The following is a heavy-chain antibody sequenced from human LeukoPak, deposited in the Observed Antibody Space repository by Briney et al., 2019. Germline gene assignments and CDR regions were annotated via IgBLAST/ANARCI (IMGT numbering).Heavy chain of an antibody. D-gene: IGHD3-16*01. Sequence: GGSLRLSCAASGFTFSSYWMNWGRKAPGKGLEWVGSINHNGNVNYYVDSLKGRFTISRDNAKNSLLLQMDNLGADDTAVYFCERGGVLDVWGQGATVTVSS. CDR3: ERGGVLDV. CDR2: INHNGNVN. V-gene: IGHV3-7*03. J-gene: IGHJ6*02. CDR1: GFTFSSYW.